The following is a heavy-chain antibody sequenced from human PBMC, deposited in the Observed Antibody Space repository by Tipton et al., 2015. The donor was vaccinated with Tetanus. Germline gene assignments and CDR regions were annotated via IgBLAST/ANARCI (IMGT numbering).Heavy chain of an antibody. CDR1: GGSVNDGRFY. V-gene: IGHV4-61*01. J-gene: IGHJ5*02. Sequence: TLSLTCTVSGGSVNDGRFYWTWIRQPPGKALEWVAHIYYSGSATYNPSVASRATVSIDMSKNQFSLNLTSVTAADAAVYYCARDQGGGRVARLNWFDPWGPGTLVTVSS. CDR2: IYYSGSA. D-gene: IGHD3-16*01. CDR3: ARDQGGGRVARLNWFDP.